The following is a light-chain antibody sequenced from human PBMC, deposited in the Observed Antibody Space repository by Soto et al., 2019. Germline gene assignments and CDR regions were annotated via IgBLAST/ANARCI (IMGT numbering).Light chain of an antibody. CDR3: QQANSFPYT. CDR1: QGVSSW. CDR2: PAS. V-gene: IGKV1-12*01. Sequence: DTQMTQSPSSVSASVGDRVTITCRASQGVSSWLAWYQRKPGKAPKLLIYPASSLQSGVPSRFSGSGSGTDFTLTISSLQPEDFATYYCQQANSFPYTFGQGTKVEIK. J-gene: IGKJ2*01.